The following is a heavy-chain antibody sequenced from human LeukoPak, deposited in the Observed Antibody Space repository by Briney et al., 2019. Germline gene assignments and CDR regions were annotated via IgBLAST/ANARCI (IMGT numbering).Heavy chain of an antibody. CDR2: INSYSGST. CDR1: GGSISTSGYY. CDR3: GRDDGDRFFDY. Sequence: SETLSLTCTVSGGSISTSGYYWGWIRQPPGKGLEWIGSINSYSGSTYYNPSLKSRVNISVDTSKIQFSLKLSSVTAADTGVYYCGRDDGDRFFDYWGQGTLVTVSS. V-gene: IGHV4-39*01. D-gene: IGHD4-17*01. J-gene: IGHJ4*02.